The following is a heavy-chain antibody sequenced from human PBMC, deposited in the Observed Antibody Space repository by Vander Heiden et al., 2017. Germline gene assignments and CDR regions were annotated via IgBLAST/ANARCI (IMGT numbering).Heavy chain of an antibody. CDR1: GSTFSSYA. J-gene: IGHJ4*02. CDR2: ISGSGGST. CDR3: AKLSPTSGFWDY. V-gene: IGHV3-23*01. D-gene: IGHD6-25*01. Sequence: EVQLLESGGGLVQPGVSLRPSCAASGSTFSSYAMSWVRQAPGKGLEWVSAISGSGGSTYYADSVKGRFTISRDNSKNTLYLQMNSLRAEDTAVYYCAKLSPTSGFWDYWGQGTLVTVSS.